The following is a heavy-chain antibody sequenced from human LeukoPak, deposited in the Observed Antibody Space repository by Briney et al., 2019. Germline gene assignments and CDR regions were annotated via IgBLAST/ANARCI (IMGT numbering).Heavy chain of an antibody. CDR3: AREVGGYCSSTSCKGYYYYMDV. CDR1: GGSISSSSYY. Sequence: SETLSLTCTVSGGSISSSSYYWGWIRQPPGKGLEWIGSIYYSGSTYYNPSLKSRVTISVDTSKNQFSLKLSSVTAADTAVYYCAREVGGYCSSTSCKGYYYYMDVWGKGTTVTVSS. J-gene: IGHJ6*03. CDR2: IYYSGST. V-gene: IGHV4-39*07. D-gene: IGHD2-2*01.